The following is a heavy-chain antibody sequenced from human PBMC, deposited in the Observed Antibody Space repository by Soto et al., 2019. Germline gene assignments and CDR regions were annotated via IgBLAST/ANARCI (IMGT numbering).Heavy chain of an antibody. CDR3: SKMGGGIRLNYFVS. CDR2: FSVSGGNT. V-gene: IGHV3-23*01. Sequence: GGSLRLSCVASGFTFSSYAMSWVRQAPGKGLEWVSVFSVSGGNTYYADSVKGRFTISRDNSKNTLYLQMSSLRADDTAVYYCSKMGGGIRLNYFVSWGRGALVTVPS. D-gene: IGHD1-26*01. CDR1: GFTFSSYA. J-gene: IGHJ4*02.